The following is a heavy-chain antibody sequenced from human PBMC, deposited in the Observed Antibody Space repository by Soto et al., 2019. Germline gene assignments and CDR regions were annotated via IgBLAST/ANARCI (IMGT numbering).Heavy chain of an antibody. CDR3: ASHGGYSYGNFDY. V-gene: IGHV1-18*01. CDR2: ISAYNGNT. Sequence: SVKVSCKASGYTFTSYGISWVRQAPGQGLEWMGWISAYNGNTNYAQKFQGRVTITADESTSTAYMELSSLRSEDTAVYYCASHGGYSYGNFDYWGQGTLVTVSS. D-gene: IGHD5-18*01. CDR1: GYTFTSYG. J-gene: IGHJ4*02.